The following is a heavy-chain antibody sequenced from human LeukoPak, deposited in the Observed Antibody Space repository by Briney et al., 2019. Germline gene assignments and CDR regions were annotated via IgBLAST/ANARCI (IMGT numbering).Heavy chain of an antibody. CDR3: ARDSGYEEWDRQGFDP. V-gene: IGHV4-61*02. J-gene: IGHJ5*02. D-gene: IGHD5-12*01. CDR1: GGSISSGSYY. Sequence: KPSQTLSLTCTVSGGSISSGSYYWSWIRQPAGKGLEWIGRIYTSGSTNYNPSLKSRVTMSVDTSKNQFSLKLSSVTAADTAVYYCARDSGYEEWDRQGFDPWGQGTLVTVSS. CDR2: IYTSGST.